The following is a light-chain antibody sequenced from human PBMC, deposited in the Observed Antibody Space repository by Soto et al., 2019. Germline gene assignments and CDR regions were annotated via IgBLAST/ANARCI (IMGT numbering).Light chain of an antibody. CDR1: QSVSGR. CDR2: GAS. Sequence: IQTVHSPSTLSASLGDTVTVTCRASQSVSGRLAWYQQKPGEAPKLLIYGASALALGIPSRFSGSGSGTNFTLTITSLQPDDFAVYYCQQYETFSGTFGPGTKVDIK. J-gene: IGKJ1*01. V-gene: IGKV1-5*01. CDR3: QQYETFSGT.